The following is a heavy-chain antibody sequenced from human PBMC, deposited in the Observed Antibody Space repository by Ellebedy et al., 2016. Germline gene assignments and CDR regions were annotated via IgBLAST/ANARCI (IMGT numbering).Heavy chain of an antibody. V-gene: IGHV3-48*02. J-gene: IGHJ4*02. CDR2: ITSRSSTI. CDR3: TRDPHALDF. CDR1: GFSFNTYS. Sequence: GESLKISCTASGFSFNTYSMNWVRQAPGKGLEWVAYITSRSSTIHYADSVKGRFTISRDNAKNSLSLQMTSLRNEDTAVYYCTRDPHALDFWGQGTLVTVSS.